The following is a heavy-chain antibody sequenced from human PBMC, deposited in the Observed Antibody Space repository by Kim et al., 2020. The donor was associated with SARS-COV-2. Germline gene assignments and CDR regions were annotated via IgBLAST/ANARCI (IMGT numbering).Heavy chain of an antibody. V-gene: IGHV3-33*05. J-gene: IGHJ5*01. CDR2: ISYDGSNK. CDR1: GFTFSSYG. D-gene: IGHD3-10*01. Sequence: GGSLRLSCAASGFTFSSYGMHWVRQAPGKGLEWVAVISYDGSNKYYADSVKGRFTISRDNSKNTLYLQMNSLRAEDTAVYYCARDSSLLWFGELSPLWF. CDR3: ARDSSLLWFGELSPLWF.